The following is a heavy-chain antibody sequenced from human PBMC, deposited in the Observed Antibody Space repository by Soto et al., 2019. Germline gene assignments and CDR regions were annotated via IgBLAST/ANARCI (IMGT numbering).Heavy chain of an antibody. CDR3: ARAREQEYSSSIFFDY. J-gene: IGHJ4*01. D-gene: IGHD6-6*01. Sequence: GGSLRLSCAVSGLTVSRTQMSWVRQAPGKGLQWVSVIYSAGSTYYANAVKGRFTISRDISENKIFLELNGLTVDDTDVYYCARAREQEYSSSIFFDYWGRGTVVTVSS. CDR2: IYSAGST. CDR1: GLTVSRTQ. V-gene: IGHV3-53*01.